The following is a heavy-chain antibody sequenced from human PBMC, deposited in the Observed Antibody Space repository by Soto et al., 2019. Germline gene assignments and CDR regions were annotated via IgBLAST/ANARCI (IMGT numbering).Heavy chain of an antibody. CDR1: GFTFSSYA. J-gene: IGHJ6*02. CDR3: ERSSSRGRMDV. D-gene: IGHD6-6*01. Sequence: PGGSLRLSCAASGFTFSSYAMHWVRQAPGKGLELVAVISYDGSNKYYADSVKGRFTISGDNSKNTLYLQMNSLRAEAMAVYYCERSSSRGRMDVWGQGTTVTVSS. CDR2: ISYDGSNK. V-gene: IGHV3-30-3*01.